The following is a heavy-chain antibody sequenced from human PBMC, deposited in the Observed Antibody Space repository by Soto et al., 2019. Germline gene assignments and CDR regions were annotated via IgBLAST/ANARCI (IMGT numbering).Heavy chain of an antibody. J-gene: IGHJ4*02. D-gene: IGHD2-15*01. CDR2: VQRGGGT. V-gene: IGHV4-4*02. Sequence: SETLSLTCTVSSGSINTNNWWTWVRQSPGKRLEWIGEVQRGGGTNYNPALKSRVTMSLDRSNNQFSLRLSSVTAADTAVYYCARESGGNFDYCGQGTLVTVSS. CDR3: ARESGGNFDY. CDR1: SGSINTNNW.